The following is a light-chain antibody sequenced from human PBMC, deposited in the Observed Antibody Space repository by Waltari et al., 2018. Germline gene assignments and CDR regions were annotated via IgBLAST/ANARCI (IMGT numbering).Light chain of an antibody. Sequence: DIQMNQSPSSLSASGGDRVTITCRASQSMSNFLNWYQQKPGKAPKLLIYDASSLQSGVPARFSCSGSGTDFTLIISSLQPEDFASYSCQQSHSTPWTFGQGTKVEIK. CDR3: QQSHSTPWT. CDR1: QSMSNF. CDR2: DAS. J-gene: IGKJ1*01. V-gene: IGKV1-39*01.